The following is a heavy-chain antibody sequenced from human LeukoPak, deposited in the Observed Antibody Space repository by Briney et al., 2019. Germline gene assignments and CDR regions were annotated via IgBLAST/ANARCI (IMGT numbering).Heavy chain of an antibody. J-gene: IGHJ4*02. CDR1: GGTFSSYT. Sequence: SVKVSCKASGGTFSSYTISWVRQAPGQGLEWMGRIIPILGIANYAQKFQGRVTITADKSTSTAYMELSSLRSEDTAVYYCARENPTKIAAAGTGYFDYWGQGTLVAVSS. CDR3: ARENPTKIAAAGTGYFDY. V-gene: IGHV1-69*04. D-gene: IGHD6-13*01. CDR2: IIPILGIA.